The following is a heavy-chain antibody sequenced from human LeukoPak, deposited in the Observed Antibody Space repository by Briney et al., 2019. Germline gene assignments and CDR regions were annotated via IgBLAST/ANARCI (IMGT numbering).Heavy chain of an antibody. CDR2: INHSGST. CDR3: ARDRAYYYDSSGYHGAFDI. J-gene: IGHJ3*02. V-gene: IGHV4-34*01. D-gene: IGHD3-22*01. CDR1: GGSFSGYY. Sequence: SETLSLTCAVYGGSFSGYYWSWIRQPPGKGLEWIGEINHSGSTNYNPSLKSRVTISVDTSKNQFSLKLSSVTAADTAVYYCARDRAYYYDSSGYHGAFDIWGQGTLVTVSS.